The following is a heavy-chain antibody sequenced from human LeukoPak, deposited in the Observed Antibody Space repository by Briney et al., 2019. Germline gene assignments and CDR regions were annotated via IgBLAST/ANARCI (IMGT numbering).Heavy chain of an antibody. J-gene: IGHJ4*02. CDR2: IYHSGST. CDR3: ARRPFCSGGSCPFDY. Sequence: PSETLSLTCAVSGYSISSGYYWGWIRQPPGKGLEWIGSIYHSGSTYYNPSLKSRVTISVDTSKNQFSLKLSSVTAADTAVYYCARRPFCSGGSCPFDYWGQGTLVTASS. D-gene: IGHD2-15*01. V-gene: IGHV4-38-2*01. CDR1: GYSISSGYY.